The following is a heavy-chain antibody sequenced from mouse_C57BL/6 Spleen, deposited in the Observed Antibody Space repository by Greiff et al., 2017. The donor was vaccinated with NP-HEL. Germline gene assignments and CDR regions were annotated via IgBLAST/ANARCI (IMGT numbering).Heavy chain of an antibody. Sequence: EVKVVESGGGLVKPGGSLKLSCAASGFTFSSYAMSWVRQTPEKRLEWVATISDGGSYTYYPDNVKGRFTISRDNAKNNLYLQMSHLKSEDTAMYYCARDTLYGSSYEFAYWGQGTPVTVSA. D-gene: IGHD1-1*01. CDR2: ISDGGSYT. CDR1: GFTFSSYA. V-gene: IGHV5-4*01. CDR3: ARDTLYGSSYEFAY. J-gene: IGHJ3*01.